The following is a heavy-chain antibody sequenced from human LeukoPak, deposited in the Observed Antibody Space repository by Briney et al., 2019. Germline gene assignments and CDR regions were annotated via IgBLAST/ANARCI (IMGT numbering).Heavy chain of an antibody. D-gene: IGHD5-12*01. CDR1: GGSISSSSYY. J-gene: IGHJ4*02. CDR2: IYYSGST. CDR3: ARVQGGYVWEVYVRYFDY. Sequence: SETLSLTCTVSGGSISSSSYYWGWIRQPPGKGPEWIGSIYYSGSTYYNPSLKSRVTISVDTSKNQFSLKLSSVTAADTAVYYCARVQGGYVWEVYVRYFDYWGQGTLVTVSS. V-gene: IGHV4-39*07.